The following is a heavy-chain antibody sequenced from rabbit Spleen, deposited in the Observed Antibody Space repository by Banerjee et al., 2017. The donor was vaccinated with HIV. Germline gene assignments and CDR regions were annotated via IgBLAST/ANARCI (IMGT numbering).Heavy chain of an antibody. D-gene: IGHD8-1*01. Sequence: QEQLVESGGGLVQPGGSLKLSCTASGFSFSDKAVMCWVRQASGKGLEWIACINAITGKAVYASWAKGRFTFSKTSSTTVTLQMTSLTAADTATYFCARDAGTSFSTYGMDLWGPGTLVTVS. CDR1: GFSFSDKAV. V-gene: IGHV1S45*01. CDR3: ARDAGTSFSTYGMDL. CDR2: INAITGKA. J-gene: IGHJ6*01.